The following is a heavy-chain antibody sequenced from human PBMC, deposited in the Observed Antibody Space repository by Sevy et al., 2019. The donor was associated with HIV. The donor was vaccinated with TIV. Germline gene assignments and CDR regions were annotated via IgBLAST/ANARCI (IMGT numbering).Heavy chain of an antibody. D-gene: IGHD2-21*02. V-gene: IGHV3-9*01. Sequence: GGSLRLSCPGSGYIFHEYAMFWVRQAPGKGLEWVSGINWSSGCIGNADSVKGRFTISRDDAKKSLYLQMNSLRPEDTTFYYCAEGLTAGRPEGGYDSWGQGTLVTVSS. J-gene: IGHJ4*02. CDR2: INWSSGCI. CDR3: AEGLTAGRPEGGYDS. CDR1: GYIFHEYA.